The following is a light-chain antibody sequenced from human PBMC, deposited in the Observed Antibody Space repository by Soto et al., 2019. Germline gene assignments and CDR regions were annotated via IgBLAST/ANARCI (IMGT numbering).Light chain of an antibody. V-gene: IGKV3-15*01. J-gene: IGKJ2*01. CDR3: QQYNNWPYT. Sequence: EIVMTQSPATLSVSPGERATLSCMASQSVSSNLAWYQQKPVQAPRLLIYGASTRATGIPARFSGSGSVTEVTLTISSLQSEDFAVYYCQQYNNWPYTFGQGTKLEIK. CDR2: GAS. CDR1: QSVSSN.